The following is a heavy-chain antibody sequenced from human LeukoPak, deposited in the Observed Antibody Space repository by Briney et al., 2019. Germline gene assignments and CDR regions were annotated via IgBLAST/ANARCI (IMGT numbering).Heavy chain of an antibody. CDR2: INHSGST. J-gene: IGHJ5*02. D-gene: IGHD1-26*01. V-gene: IGHV4-34*01. CDR3: ARGRGGSYYSWFDP. Sequence: SETLSLTCAVYGGSFSGYYWSWIRQPPGKGLEWIGEINHSGSTNYNPSLKSRVTISVDTSRNQFSLKLSSVTAADTAVYYCARGRGGSYYSWFDPWGQGTLVTVSS. CDR1: GGSFSGYY.